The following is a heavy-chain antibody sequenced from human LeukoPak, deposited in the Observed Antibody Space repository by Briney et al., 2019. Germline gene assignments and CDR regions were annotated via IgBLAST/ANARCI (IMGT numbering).Heavy chain of an antibody. Sequence: GASVKVSCKASGYTFTSYDINWVRQATGQGLEWMGWMNPNSGNTGYAQKLQGRVTMTTDTSTSTAYMELRSLRSDDTAVYYCARGGIQLWSQEKGSGPGGDYWGQGTLVTVSS. CDR2: MNPNSGNT. CDR1: GYTFTSYD. D-gene: IGHD5-18*01. V-gene: IGHV1-8*02. J-gene: IGHJ4*02. CDR3: ARGGIQLWSQEKGSGPGGDY.